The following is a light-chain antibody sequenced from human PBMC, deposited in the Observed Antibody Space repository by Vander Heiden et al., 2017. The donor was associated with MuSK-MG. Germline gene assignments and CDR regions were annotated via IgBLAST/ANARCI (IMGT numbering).Light chain of an antibody. CDR2: QDL. V-gene: IGLV3-1*01. J-gene: IGLJ3*02. Sequence: SSELTQPPSVSVSPGQTAPIACSGHKLGERYVSWYQQKPGQSLVLVIYQDLKRPSGIPERFSASNSGNTATLTITGTQTMDEADYYCQAWDSSTLVFGRGTRLTVL. CDR1: KLGERY. CDR3: QAWDSSTLV.